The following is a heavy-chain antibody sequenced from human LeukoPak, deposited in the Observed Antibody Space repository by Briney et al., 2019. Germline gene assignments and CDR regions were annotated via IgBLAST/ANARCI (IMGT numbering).Heavy chain of an antibody. Sequence: SETLSLTCTVSGGSISSTNYYWGWIRQPPGKGLEWIGSIYYSGNTYYNPSLKSRVTISVDTSKNQFSLKLSSVTAADTAVYYCARVGSSSRLDYWGQGTLVTVSS. D-gene: IGHD6-13*01. V-gene: IGHV4-39*07. J-gene: IGHJ4*02. CDR1: GGSISSTNYY. CDR3: ARVGSSSRLDY. CDR2: IYYSGNT.